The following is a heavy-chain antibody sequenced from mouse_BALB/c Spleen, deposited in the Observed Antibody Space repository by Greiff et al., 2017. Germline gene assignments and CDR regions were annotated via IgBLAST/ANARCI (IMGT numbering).Heavy chain of an antibody. CDR3: TRNYRYDEGMDY. V-gene: IGHV1S81*02. J-gene: IGHJ4*01. Sequence: QVQLQQPGAELVKPGASVKLSCKASGYTFTSYYMYWVKQRPGQGLEWIGGINPSNGGTNFNEKFKSKATLTVDKSSSTAYMQLSSLTSEASAVYYCTRNYRYDEGMDYWGQGTSVTVSS. CDR2: INPSNGGT. CDR1: GYTFTSYY. D-gene: IGHD2-14*01.